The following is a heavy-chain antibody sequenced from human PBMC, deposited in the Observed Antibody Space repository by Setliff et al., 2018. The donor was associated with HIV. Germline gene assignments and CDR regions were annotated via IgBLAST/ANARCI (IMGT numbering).Heavy chain of an antibody. J-gene: IGHJ4*02. CDR1: GGSISNKTHY. CDR3: ARLGYSIDLRRLDY. V-gene: IGHV4-39*01. D-gene: IGHD6-13*01. Sequence: PSETLSLTCTVSGGSISNKTHYWGWIRQPPGRGLEWIGSIYYSGSTYYNPSLKSRLTISIATSKNQFSLKLNSVTATDTALYYCARLGYSIDLRRLDYWGQGAQVTVSS. CDR2: IYYSGST.